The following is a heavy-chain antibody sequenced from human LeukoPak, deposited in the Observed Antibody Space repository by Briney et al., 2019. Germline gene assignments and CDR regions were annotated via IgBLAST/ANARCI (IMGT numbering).Heavy chain of an antibody. D-gene: IGHD1-26*01. CDR3: ARDREEIVGATPDAFDI. V-gene: IGHV4-59*11. CDR1: GGSISSHY. Sequence: SETLSLTCTVSGGSISSHYWSWIRQPPGKGLEWIGYIYYSGSTNYNPSLKSRVTISVDTSKNQFSLKLSSVTAADTAVYYCARDREEIVGATPDAFDIWGQGTMVTVSS. J-gene: IGHJ3*02. CDR2: IYYSGST.